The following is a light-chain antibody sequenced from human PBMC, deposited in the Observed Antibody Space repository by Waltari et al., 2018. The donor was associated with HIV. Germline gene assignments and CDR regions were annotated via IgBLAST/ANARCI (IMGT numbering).Light chain of an antibody. CDR1: SSHIGSNI. CDR2: SNN. J-gene: IGLJ3*02. CDR3: AAWDDSLNAWV. Sequence: QSVLTQPPSASGTPGQRVSISCSGSSSHIGSNIVHWYQQPPGTAPKLLIYSNNQRPSGVPDRFSGSKSGTSASLAISGLQSEDEADYYCAAWDDSLNAWVFGGGTKLTVL. V-gene: IGLV1-44*01.